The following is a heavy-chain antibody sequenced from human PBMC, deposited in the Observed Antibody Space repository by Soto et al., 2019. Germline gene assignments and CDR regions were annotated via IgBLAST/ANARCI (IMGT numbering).Heavy chain of an antibody. J-gene: IGHJ4*02. CDR1: GITVSSNY. CDR3: ARSVAGHFDY. V-gene: IGHV3-66*01. Sequence: PGGSLRLSCAASGITVSSNYMSWVRQAPGMGLEWVSVIYSGGNTYYADSVKGRFTISRDNSKNTLYLQMNSLRAEDTAVYYCARSVAGHFDYWGQGALVTVSS. D-gene: IGHD6-19*01. CDR2: IYSGGNT.